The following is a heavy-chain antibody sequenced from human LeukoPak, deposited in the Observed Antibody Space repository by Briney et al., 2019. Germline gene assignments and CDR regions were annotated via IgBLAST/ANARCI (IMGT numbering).Heavy chain of an antibody. CDR1: GFIFSDHF. J-gene: IGHJ2*01. V-gene: IGHV3-73*01. CDR3: TRREAYSGRYNWYFDL. Sequence: PGGSLRLPCAASGFIFSDHFMDWVRQASGKGLEWVGRIRRKADNYATAYAASVKGRFTISRDDSKNTAYLQINSLKTEDTAVYYCTRREAYSGRYNWYFDLWGRGTLVTVSS. CDR2: IRRKADNYAT. D-gene: IGHD1-26*01.